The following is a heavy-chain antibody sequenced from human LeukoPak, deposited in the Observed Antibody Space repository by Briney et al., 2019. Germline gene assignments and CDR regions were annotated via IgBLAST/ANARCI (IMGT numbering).Heavy chain of an antibody. CDR3: ARDRGATDY. D-gene: IGHD3-10*01. V-gene: IGHV3-30-3*01. Sequence: PGRSLRLSCAASGFTFSSYAMYWVRQAPVKGLEWVAVLSYDGSNKYNADSVKGRFTISRDNAKNSLYLQMNSLRDEDTAVYYCARDRGATDYWGQGTLVTVSS. CDR1: GFTFSSYA. CDR2: LSYDGSNK. J-gene: IGHJ4*02.